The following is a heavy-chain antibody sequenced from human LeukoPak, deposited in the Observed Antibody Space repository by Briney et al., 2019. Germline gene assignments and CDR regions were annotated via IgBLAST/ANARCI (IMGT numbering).Heavy chain of an antibody. D-gene: IGHD3-16*01. CDR3: ARGVEPLAANTLSY. Sequence: PGGSLRLSCAASGFTFITNDMTWVRQAPGKGLEWVSVLYSDGNTKYADSVQGRFTISRDNSKNTLYLEMNCLSPDDTGVYYCARGVEPLAANTLSYWGQGTLVTVSS. CDR1: GFTFITND. CDR2: LYSDGNT. V-gene: IGHV3-53*01. J-gene: IGHJ4*02.